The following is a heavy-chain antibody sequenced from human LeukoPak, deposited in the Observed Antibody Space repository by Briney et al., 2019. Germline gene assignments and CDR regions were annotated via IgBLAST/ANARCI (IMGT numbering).Heavy chain of an antibody. CDR2: INQGGGEK. J-gene: IGHJ4*02. Sequence: PGGSLRLSCATSGFTFSSFWMSWVRQAPGKGLEWVANINQGGGEKNYVDSVKGRFTISRDSAKSSLYLQMNSLRAEDTAVYYCARGFSDFDYWGQGTLVTVSS. CDR1: GFTFSSFW. D-gene: IGHD3-10*01. V-gene: IGHV3-7*02. CDR3: ARGFSDFDY.